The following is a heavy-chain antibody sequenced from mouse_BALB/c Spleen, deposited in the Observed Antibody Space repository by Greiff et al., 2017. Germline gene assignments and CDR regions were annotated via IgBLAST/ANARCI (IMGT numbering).Heavy chain of an antibody. CDR2: IDPSDSYT. J-gene: IGHJ1*01. D-gene: IGHD3-1*01. CDR1: GYTFTSYW. V-gene: IGHV1-69*02. CDR3: ARGGYGAYWYFDV. Sequence: VQLQQPGAELVKPGASVKLSCKASGYTFTSYWMHWVKQRPGQGLEWIGEIDPSDSYTNYNQKFKGKATLTVDKSSSTAYMQLSSLTSEDSAVYYCARGGYGAYWYFDVWGAGTTVTVSS.